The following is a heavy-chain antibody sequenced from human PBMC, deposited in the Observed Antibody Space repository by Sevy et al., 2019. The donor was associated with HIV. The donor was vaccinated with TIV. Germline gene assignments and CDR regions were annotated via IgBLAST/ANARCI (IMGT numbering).Heavy chain of an antibody. Sequence: GGSLRLSCAVSGFTVSSNYMTWVRQAPGKGLEWVSVIFSGGSTYYADSVKGRFTISRDNSKNTLYLQMNSLRAEDTAVYYCAKVRISTNYYYYGMDVWGQGTTVTVSS. D-gene: IGHD1-1*01. CDR1: GFTVSSNY. CDR3: AKVRISTNYYYYGMDV. CDR2: IFSGGST. J-gene: IGHJ6*02. V-gene: IGHV3-53*01.